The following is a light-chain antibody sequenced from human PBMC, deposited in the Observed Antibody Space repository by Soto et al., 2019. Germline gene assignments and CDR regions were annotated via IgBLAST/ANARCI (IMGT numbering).Light chain of an antibody. CDR3: LQDNDYPWT. V-gene: IGKV1-6*01. CDR2: AAS. Sequence: AIQMTQSPSSLSASVGDRVTITCRASQDIRRELGWYQQRPGKAPKLLIYAASQLKSGVPSRFRGSGSGTDFTLTISSLQPEDFATYYCLQDNDYPWTFGQGTKVEVK. CDR1: QDIRRE. J-gene: IGKJ1*01.